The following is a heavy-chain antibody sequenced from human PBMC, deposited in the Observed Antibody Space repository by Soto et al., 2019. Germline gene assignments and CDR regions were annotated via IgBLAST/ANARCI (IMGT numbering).Heavy chain of an antibody. CDR3: ARLPIVVVPAAQYYYYYGMDV. CDR2: IKKDGSEQ. CDR1: GLTFTPYW. D-gene: IGHD2-2*01. V-gene: IGHV3-7*01. Sequence: GGSLRLSCAASGLTFTPYWMSWVRQAPAKGLEWVANIKKDGSEQFYAVSVKGRFTISRDNSKNTLYLQMNSLRAEDTAVYYCARLPIVVVPAAQYYYYYGMDVWGQGTTVTVSS. J-gene: IGHJ6*02.